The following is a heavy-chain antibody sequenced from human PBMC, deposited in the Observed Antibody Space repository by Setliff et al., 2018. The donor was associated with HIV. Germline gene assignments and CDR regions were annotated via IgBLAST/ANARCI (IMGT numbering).Heavy chain of an antibody. V-gene: IGHV4-61*09. Sequence: PSETLSLTCTVSGGSISSGSYYWSWIRQPAGKGLEWIGHIYTSGSTNYNPSLKSRVTISVDTSKNQFSLKLSSVTAADTAVYYRARERSALLWKNWFDPWGQGTLVTVSS. CDR2: IYTSGST. CDR3: ARERSALLWKNWFDP. D-gene: IGHD3-10*01. J-gene: IGHJ5*02. CDR1: GGSISSGSYY.